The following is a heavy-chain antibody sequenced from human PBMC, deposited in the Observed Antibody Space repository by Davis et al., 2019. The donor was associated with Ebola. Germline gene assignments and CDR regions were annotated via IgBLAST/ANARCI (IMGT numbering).Heavy chain of an antibody. Sequence: PGGSLRLSCAASGFTFSDYYMSWIRQAPGKGLEWVSYISSSGSTIYYADSVKGRFTISRDNAKNSLYLQMNSLRAEDTAVYYCARAPILYSNYYFDYWGQGTLVTVSS. CDR2: ISSSGSTI. D-gene: IGHD4-11*01. CDR1: GFTFSDYY. J-gene: IGHJ4*02. CDR3: ARAPILYSNYYFDY. V-gene: IGHV3-11*04.